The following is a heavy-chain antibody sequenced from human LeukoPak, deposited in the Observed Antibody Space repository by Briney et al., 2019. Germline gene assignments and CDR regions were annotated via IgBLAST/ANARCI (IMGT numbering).Heavy chain of an antibody. D-gene: IGHD6-6*01. V-gene: IGHV4-59*08. CDR1: GGSISSYY. Sequence: SETLSLTCTVSGGSISSYYWSWIRQPPGKGLEWIGYIYYSGSTNYNPSLKSRVTISVDTSKNQFSLKLSSVTAADTAVYYCAGLGYSSSSSSFDYWGQGTLVTVSS. CDR3: AGLGYSSSSSSFDY. CDR2: IYYSGST. J-gene: IGHJ4*02.